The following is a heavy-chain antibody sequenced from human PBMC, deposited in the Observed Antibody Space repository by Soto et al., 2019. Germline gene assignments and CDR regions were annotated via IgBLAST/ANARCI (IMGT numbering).Heavy chain of an antibody. Sequence: SETLSLTCTVSGGSISSGNYYWSWIRQPPGKGLEWIGFISYSGTTHYSASLRSRVSISVDTSKNQFSLDLSSVTAAYTAVYYCATMGTPVTGLYYFDYWGQGTLVTVPS. CDR1: GGSISSGNYY. D-gene: IGHD4-17*01. CDR2: ISYSGTT. V-gene: IGHV4-30-4*01. J-gene: IGHJ4*02. CDR3: ATMGTPVTGLYYFDY.